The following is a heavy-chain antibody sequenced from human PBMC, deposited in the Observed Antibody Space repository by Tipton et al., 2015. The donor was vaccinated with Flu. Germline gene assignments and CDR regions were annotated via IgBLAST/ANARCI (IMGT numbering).Heavy chain of an antibody. D-gene: IGHD6-19*01. V-gene: IGHV3-23*01. J-gene: IGHJ4*02. CDR2: VSGGGANT. CDR1: GFTFSNYS. Sequence: SLRLSCSASGFTFSNYSMSWVRQAPGKGLEWVAAVSGGGANTYSADSVKGLFTISRDNSKNTLYLQMNSLRAEDTAIYYCAKVIPEKVAGLDYWGQGTLVTVSS. CDR3: AKVIPEKVAGLDY.